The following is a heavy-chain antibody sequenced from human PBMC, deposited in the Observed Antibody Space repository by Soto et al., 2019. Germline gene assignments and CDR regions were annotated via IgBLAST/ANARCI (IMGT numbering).Heavy chain of an antibody. CDR1: GFTFDDYA. D-gene: IGHD2-15*01. Sequence: EVQLVESGGGLVQPGRSLRLSCAASGFTFDDYAMHWVRQAPGKGLEWVSGISWNSGSIGYADSVKGRFTISRDNAKKSLYLQMNSLRAEDTALYYCAKDRAARDIVVVVAGFDYWGQGTLVTVSS. CDR2: ISWNSGSI. V-gene: IGHV3-9*01. J-gene: IGHJ4*02. CDR3: AKDRAARDIVVVVAGFDY.